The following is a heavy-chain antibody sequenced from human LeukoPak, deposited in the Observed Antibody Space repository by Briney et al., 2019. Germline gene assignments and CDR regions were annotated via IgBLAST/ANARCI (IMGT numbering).Heavy chain of an antibody. V-gene: IGHV4-34*01. Sequence: SETLSLTCAVYGGSFSGYYWSWIRQPPGKGLEWIGEINHSGSTNFNPSLKSRVTISVDTSKNQFSLKLNSVTAADTAVYYCARHGYGDIGNWFDPWGRGTLVTVSS. D-gene: IGHD2-2*03. CDR1: GGSFSGYY. J-gene: IGHJ5*02. CDR2: INHSGST. CDR3: ARHGYGDIGNWFDP.